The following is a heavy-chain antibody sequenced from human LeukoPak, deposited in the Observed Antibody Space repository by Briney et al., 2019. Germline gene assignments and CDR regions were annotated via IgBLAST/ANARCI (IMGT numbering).Heavy chain of an antibody. CDR1: GGSFSGHL. D-gene: IGHD3-16*01. J-gene: IGHJ3*02. CDR2: INHIGDT. Sequence: PSGTLSLTCAVNGGSFSGHLWTWIRQPPGKGLEWIGEINHIGDTTYNTSLNSRLTISVDKSKTQFSLKLTSATAADTAVYYCARRGSFLVMGAFDIWGQGTMVTVSS. CDR3: ARRGSFLVMGAFDI. V-gene: IGHV4-34*01.